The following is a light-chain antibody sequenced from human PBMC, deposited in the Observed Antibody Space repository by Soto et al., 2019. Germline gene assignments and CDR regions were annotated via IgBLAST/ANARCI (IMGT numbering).Light chain of an antibody. J-gene: IGKJ2*01. CDR3: QQYNNLPRT. V-gene: IGKV3-15*01. CDR1: QSVSSN. Sequence: DIVMTQSPATLSVSPGERATLSCRASQSVSSNLAWYQQKPGQAPRLLIYGASTRATGSPARFSGSGSGTEFTLTISSLQSEDFAVYYCQQYNNLPRTLGQGTKLEL. CDR2: GAS.